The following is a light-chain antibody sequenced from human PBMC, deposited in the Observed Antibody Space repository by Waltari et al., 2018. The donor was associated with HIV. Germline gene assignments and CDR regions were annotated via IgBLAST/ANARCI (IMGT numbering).Light chain of an antibody. CDR2: VKSDGSH. V-gene: IGLV4-3*01. J-gene: IGLJ3*02. CDR3: GESHTIDGQVGWV. CDR1: RQHHTYT. Sequence: LPVLPQPPSPSALLVASIKLNCPLSRQHHTYTIQRHPNRPRRSPQYIMKVKSDGSHSKGDGITDRFMGSSSGADRYLTFSNLQSDDEAEYHCGESHTIDGQVGWVFGGGTKLTVL.